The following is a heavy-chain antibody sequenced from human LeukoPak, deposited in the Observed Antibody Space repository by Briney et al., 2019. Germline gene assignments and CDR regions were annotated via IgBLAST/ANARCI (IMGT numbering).Heavy chain of an antibody. J-gene: IGHJ4*02. V-gene: IGHV3-30*02. CDR3: AKDRSCTNDICHGDFDY. Sequence: AGGSLRLSCAASGFTFNYYGMHRVRQAPGKGLEWVAFIRYDGSNKYYTDPVKGRFTISRDNSKNTLYLQMSSLRAEDTALYYCAKDRSCTNDICHGDFDYWGQGTLVTVSS. D-gene: IGHD2-8*01. CDR1: GFTFNYYG. CDR2: IRYDGSNK.